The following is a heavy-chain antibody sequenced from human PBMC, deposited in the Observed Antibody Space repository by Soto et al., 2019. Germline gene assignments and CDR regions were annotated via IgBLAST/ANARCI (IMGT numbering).Heavy chain of an antibody. CDR2: ITPFNGNT. CDR3: ASAATLREGSNGMDV. CDR1: GYTLTYRY. J-gene: IGHJ6*02. V-gene: IGHV1-45*02. Sequence: SVKVSCKASGYTLTYRYLHWVRQAPGQALEWMGWITPFNGNTNYAQKFQDRVTITRDRSMSTAYRELSSLRSEDTAMYYCASAATLREGSNGMDVWGQGTTVTVSS. D-gene: IGHD2-2*01.